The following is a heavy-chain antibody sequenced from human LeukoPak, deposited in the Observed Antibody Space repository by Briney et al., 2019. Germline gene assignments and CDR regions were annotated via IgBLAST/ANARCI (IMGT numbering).Heavy chain of an antibody. J-gene: IGHJ4*02. CDR3: ARAAPCHSGGSCYSWLNFLYY. CDR2: IIPILGIA. D-gene: IGHD2-15*01. V-gene: IGHV1-69*04. CDR1: GYTFTSYG. Sequence: GASVKVSCKASGYTFTSYGISWVRQAPGQGLEWMGRIIPILGIANYAQKFQGRVTITADKSTSTAYMELSSLRSEDTAVYYCARAAPCHSGGSCYSWLNFLYYWGQGTLVTVSS.